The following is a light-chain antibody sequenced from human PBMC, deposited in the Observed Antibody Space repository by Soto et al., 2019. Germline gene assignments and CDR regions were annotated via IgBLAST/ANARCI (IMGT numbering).Light chain of an antibody. CDR1: SDDVGGYNY. CDR3: CSYAGAYTYV. V-gene: IGLV2-11*01. CDR2: DVT. J-gene: IGLJ1*01. Sequence: QSALTQPRSVSGSPGQSVAISCTGTSDDVGGYNYVSWYQQHPGKAPKLMIYDVTNRPSGVPDRFSGSKSGNTASLTISGLQAEDEADYYCCSYAGAYTYVFGIGTKLTVL.